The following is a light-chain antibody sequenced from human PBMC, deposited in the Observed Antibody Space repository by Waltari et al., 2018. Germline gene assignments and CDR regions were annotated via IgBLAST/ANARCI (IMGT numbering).Light chain of an antibody. J-gene: IGLJ1*01. CDR1: SNDVRPFDR. V-gene: IGLV2-18*01. CDR3: CLYTTNFYV. Sequence: QSALTQPPSVSGSPGQSVTISCTGTSNDVRPFDRVSWYQQPPGTAPKLLIFEVSNRPSGVPDRFSGSASGNTASLTISGLQAEDEADYYCCLYTTNFYVFAPATKVTVL. CDR2: EVS.